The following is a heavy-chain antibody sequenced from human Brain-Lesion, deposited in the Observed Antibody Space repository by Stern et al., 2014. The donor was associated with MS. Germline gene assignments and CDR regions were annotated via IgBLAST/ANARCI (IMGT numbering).Heavy chain of an antibody. CDR3: ARGERWFDS. V-gene: IGHV3-74*02. D-gene: IGHD3-10*01. CDR2: VNNDGRRT. J-gene: IGHJ5*01. CDR1: GFTFSNYW. Sequence: EVKLVESGGGLVQPGGSLRLSCAASGFTFSNYWMPWVRQAPGKGLVWVSRVNNDGRRTSYADSVKGRFTMSRDNAKNTLYLQMNSLRVEDTAIYYCARGERWFDSWGQGTLVTVSS.